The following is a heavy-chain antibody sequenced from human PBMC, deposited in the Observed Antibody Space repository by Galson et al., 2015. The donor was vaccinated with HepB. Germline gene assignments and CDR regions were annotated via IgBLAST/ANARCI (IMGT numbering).Heavy chain of an antibody. CDR1: GGSFSGYY. D-gene: IGHD6-6*01. CDR3: ARGSRRSMKYSSSSGFGY. CDR2: INHSGST. Sequence: SETLSLTCAVYGGSFSGYYWSWIRQPPGKGLEWIGEINHSGSTNYNPSLKSRVTISVDTSKNQFSLKLSSVTAADTAVYYCARGSRRSMKYSSSSGFGYWGQGTLVTVSS. V-gene: IGHV4-34*01. J-gene: IGHJ4*02.